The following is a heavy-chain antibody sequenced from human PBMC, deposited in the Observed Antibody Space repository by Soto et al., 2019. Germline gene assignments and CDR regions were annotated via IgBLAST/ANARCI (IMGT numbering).Heavy chain of an antibody. Sequence: GGSLRLSCAASGFTFSSYAMHWVRQAPGKGLEYVSAISSNGGITYYANSVKGRFTISRDNSKNTLYLQMGSLRAEDMAVYYCARVPRTMIAHGAFDIWGQGTMVTVSS. D-gene: IGHD3-22*01. CDR1: GFTFSSYA. CDR3: ARVPRTMIAHGAFDI. J-gene: IGHJ3*02. V-gene: IGHV3-64*01. CDR2: ISSNGGIT.